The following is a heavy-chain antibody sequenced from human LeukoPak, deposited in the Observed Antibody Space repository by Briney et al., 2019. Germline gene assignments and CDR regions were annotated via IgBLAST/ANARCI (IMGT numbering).Heavy chain of an antibody. V-gene: IGHV1-18*01. CDR2: ISAYNGNT. CDR3: ARFTYYYDSSGFKITGTFDY. CDR1: GYTFTSYG. Sequence: AASVKVSCKASGYTFTSYGISWVRQAPGQGLEWMGWISAYNGNTNYAQKLQGRVTMTTDTSTSTAYMELRSLRSDDTAAYYCARFTYYYDSSGFKITGTFDYWGQGTLVTVSS. J-gene: IGHJ4*02. D-gene: IGHD3-22*01.